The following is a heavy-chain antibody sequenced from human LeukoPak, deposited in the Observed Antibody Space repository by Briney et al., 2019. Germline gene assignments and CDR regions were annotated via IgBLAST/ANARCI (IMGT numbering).Heavy chain of an antibody. D-gene: IGHD3-10*01. J-gene: IGHJ3*02. CDR1: GFTVGNNY. CDR3: ARSRITMVRGVITDAFDI. Sequence: GGSLRLSCAASGFTVGNNYMNWVRQAPGKGLEWVSLIFSHGETSYADSVKGRFTISRDNAKNSLYLQMNSLRAEDTAVYYCARSRITMVRGVITDAFDIWGQGTMVTVSS. CDR2: IFSHGET. V-gene: IGHV3-66*01.